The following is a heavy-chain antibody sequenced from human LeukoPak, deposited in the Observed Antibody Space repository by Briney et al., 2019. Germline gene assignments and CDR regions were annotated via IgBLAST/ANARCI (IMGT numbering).Heavy chain of an antibody. CDR2: IKQDGSEK. CDR3: AREGDIVVVSSAFDY. D-gene: IGHD2-15*01. J-gene: IGHJ4*02. Sequence: GGSLRLSCAASGFTFSDYYMSWVRQAPGKGLEWVANIKQDGSEKYYVDSVKGRFTISRDNAKNSLYLQMNSLRAEDTAVYYCAREGDIVVVSSAFDYWGQGTLVTVSS. CDR1: GFTFSDYY. V-gene: IGHV3-7*01.